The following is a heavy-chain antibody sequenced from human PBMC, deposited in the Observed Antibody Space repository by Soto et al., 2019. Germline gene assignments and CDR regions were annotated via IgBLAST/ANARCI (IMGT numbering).Heavy chain of an antibody. Sequence: EVQLVESGGGLVQSGGSLGLSCVASGFSFRSYWMHWVRQAPGKGLVWVARISSDGTTTTYADSANGRFTVSRDNAANTLYLQMSSLRAEDTALNYCAREYYGVLTGYYNDYWGQGTLVTVSS. CDR1: GFSFRSYW. CDR3: AREYYGVLTGYYNDY. V-gene: IGHV3-74*01. CDR2: ISSDGTTT. J-gene: IGHJ4*02. D-gene: IGHD3-9*01.